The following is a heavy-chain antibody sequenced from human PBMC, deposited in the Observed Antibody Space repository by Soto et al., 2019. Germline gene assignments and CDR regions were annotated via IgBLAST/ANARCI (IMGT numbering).Heavy chain of an antibody. D-gene: IGHD6-13*01. V-gene: IGHV4-59*01. J-gene: IGHJ5*02. CDR3: ARVGRIAISDTWFDP. CDR1: AGSISGYY. CDR2: IHYSGSA. Sequence: SETLSLTCTVSAGSISGYYWSWFRQRPGKELELMAYIHYSGSAYYNPSLRSRVTISIATSKTQFSLKVNSVNAADTAVYYCARVGRIAISDTWFDPWGQGTLVTVSS.